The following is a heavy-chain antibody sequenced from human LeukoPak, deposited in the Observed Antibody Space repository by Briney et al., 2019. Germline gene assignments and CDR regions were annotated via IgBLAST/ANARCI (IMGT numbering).Heavy chain of an antibody. CDR2: IHHSGNT. D-gene: IGHD2-2*01. J-gene: IGHJ4*02. CDR1: SASISNSNW. CDR3: ARTYCGTTSCFYFDY. V-gene: IGHV4-4*02. Sequence: SETLSLTCAVSSASISNSNWWAWVRQPPGKGLEWIGEIHHSGNTHYSPSLKSRVMIALDKSENQFSLRLSSVTAADTARYFRARTYCGTTSCFYFDYWGQGTLVTVSS.